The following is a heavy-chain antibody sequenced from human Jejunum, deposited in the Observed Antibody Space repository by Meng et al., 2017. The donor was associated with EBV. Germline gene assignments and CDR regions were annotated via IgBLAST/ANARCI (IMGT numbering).Heavy chain of an antibody. CDR1: RGSFSGYY. Sequence: QVQLTPWGAGHFKLFGTLSLTGSVYRGSFSGYYCSWIRQHPGKGLEWIGEINHSGSTNYNPSLRSRVTISVETSKNQFSLRLNSVTAADTAVYYCARVAFSYTTRSLDSWGQGTLVTVSS. V-gene: IGHV4-34*02. D-gene: IGHD3-16*02. J-gene: IGHJ4*02. CDR2: INHSGST. CDR3: ARVAFSYTTRSLDS.